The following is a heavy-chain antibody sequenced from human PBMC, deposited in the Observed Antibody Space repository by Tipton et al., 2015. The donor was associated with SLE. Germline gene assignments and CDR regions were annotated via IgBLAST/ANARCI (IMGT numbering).Heavy chain of an antibody. Sequence: TLSLTCTVSGGSISPYYWSWVRQPPGKGLEWIGYVYYSGSTNYNPSLKSRVTISADRSKNQFSLKLSSATAADTAVYYCARDQVGVGDFDYWGQGTLVTVSS. J-gene: IGHJ4*02. D-gene: IGHD3-16*01. CDR3: ARDQVGVGDFDY. CDR2: VYYSGST. V-gene: IGHV4-59*01. CDR1: GGSISPYY.